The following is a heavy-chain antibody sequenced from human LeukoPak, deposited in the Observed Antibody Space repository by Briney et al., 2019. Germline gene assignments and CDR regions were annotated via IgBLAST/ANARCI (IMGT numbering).Heavy chain of an antibody. V-gene: IGHV4-31*03. CDR1: GGPISSGDFF. Sequence: MPSETLSLTCTVSGGPISSGDFFWNWIRQHPGKGLEWIGYISGSGSTYCNPSLKSRVTISVDTSKNQFSLKLTSVTAADTAVYYCARDRLGMYAFDIWGQGTMVTVSS. CDR2: ISGSGST. J-gene: IGHJ3*02. D-gene: IGHD7-27*01. CDR3: ARDRLGMYAFDI.